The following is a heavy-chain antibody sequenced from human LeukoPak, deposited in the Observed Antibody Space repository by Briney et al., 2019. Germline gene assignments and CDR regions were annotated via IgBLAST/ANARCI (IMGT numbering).Heavy chain of an antibody. V-gene: IGHV1-2*02. J-gene: IGHJ5*02. D-gene: IGHD7-27*01. Sequence: ASVKVSCKASGYTFTTYYMHWVRQAPGQGLEWMGWINPKNAGTNHAQKFQGRVTMTRDTSISTAYMEVSRLTSDDTAVYYCARGWGSSQFDPWGQGTRVTVSS. CDR1: GYTFTTYY. CDR2: INPKNAGT. CDR3: ARGWGSSQFDP.